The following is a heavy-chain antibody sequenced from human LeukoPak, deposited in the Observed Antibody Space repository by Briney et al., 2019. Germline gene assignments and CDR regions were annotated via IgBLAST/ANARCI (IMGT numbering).Heavy chain of an antibody. V-gene: IGHV1-18*01. D-gene: IGHD6-19*01. CDR3: ARDREWLVAHYYMDV. CDR1: GYTFTSYG. CDR2: ISAYNGNT. Sequence: GASVKVSCKASGYTFTSYGISWVRQAPGQGLEWMGWISAYNGNTNYAQKLQGRVTMTTDTSTSTAYMELRSLRSDDTAVYYCARDREWLVAHYYMDVWGKGTTVTVSS. J-gene: IGHJ6*03.